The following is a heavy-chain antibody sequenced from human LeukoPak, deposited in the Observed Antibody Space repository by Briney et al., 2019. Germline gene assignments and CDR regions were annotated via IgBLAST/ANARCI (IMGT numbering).Heavy chain of an antibody. CDR3: ARRRFPTARSAYDYGAFDI. V-gene: IGHV1-46*01. Sequence: ASVKVSCKASGYTFTNYYMHWVRQAPGQGLEWMGIVNPSGGSTSYAQKFQGRVTMTRDTSTSTVYMELSSLRSGNTALYYCARRRFPTARSAYDYGAFDIWGQGTMVTVSS. D-gene: IGHD3-22*01. J-gene: IGHJ3*02. CDR2: VNPSGGST. CDR1: GYTFTNYY.